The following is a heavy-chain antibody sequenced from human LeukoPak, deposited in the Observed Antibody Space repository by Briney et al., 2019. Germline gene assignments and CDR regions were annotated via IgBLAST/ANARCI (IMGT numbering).Heavy chain of an antibody. CDR2: IYHSGST. CDR3: AREFDYGDYGNAFDI. V-gene: IGHV4-4*02. Sequence: SGTLSLTCAVSGGSISGSNWWSWVRQPPGKGLEWIGEIYHSGSTNYNPSLKSRVTISVDKSKNQFSLKLSSVTAADTAVYYCAREFDYGDYGNAFDIWGQGTMVTVSS. CDR1: GGSISGSNW. D-gene: IGHD4-17*01. J-gene: IGHJ3*02.